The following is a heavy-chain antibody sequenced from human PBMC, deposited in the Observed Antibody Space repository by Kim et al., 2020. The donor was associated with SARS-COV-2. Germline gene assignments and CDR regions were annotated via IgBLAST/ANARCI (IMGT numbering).Heavy chain of an antibody. CDR2: INSDGSST. CDR3: VRDPAS. Sequence: GGSLRLSCAASGFSFSDYYMNWIRQAPGKGLEWVAYINSDGSSTEYADSVNGRFTISRDNAKKSLSLQMNRLTPEDTAGYYCVRDPASWGPGTHVTVSP. CDR1: GFSFSDYY. V-gene: IGHV3-11*01. J-gene: IGHJ5*02.